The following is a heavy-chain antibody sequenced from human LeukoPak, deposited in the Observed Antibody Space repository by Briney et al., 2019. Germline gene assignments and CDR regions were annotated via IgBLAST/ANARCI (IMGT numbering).Heavy chain of an antibody. V-gene: IGHV3-7*01. CDR1: EFTFSSYW. D-gene: IGHD2/OR15-2a*01. J-gene: IGHJ4*02. CDR3: ARGQTTFEF. Sequence: GGSLRLSCAASEFTFSSYWMSWVRQAPGKGLEWVAHIKQDGSQEQYVGSVKGRFTISRDNAKNSLYLQMNGLRADDTAMYYCARGQTTFEFWGQGALVTVSS. CDR2: IKQDGSQE.